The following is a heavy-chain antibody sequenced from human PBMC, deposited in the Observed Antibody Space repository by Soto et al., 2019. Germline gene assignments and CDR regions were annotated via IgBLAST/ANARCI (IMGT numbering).Heavy chain of an antibody. V-gene: IGHV4-59*01. CDR3: ARDRDSSSWDGYYYYYGMDV. CDR2: NYYSGST. CDR1: GGSISSYY. J-gene: IGHJ6*02. D-gene: IGHD6-13*01. Sequence: PSETLSLTCTVSGGSISSYYWSWIRQPPGKGLEWIGYNYYSGSTNYNPSLKSRVTISVDTSKNQFSLKLSSVTAADTAVYYCARDRDSSSWDGYYYYYGMDVWGQGTTVTVSS.